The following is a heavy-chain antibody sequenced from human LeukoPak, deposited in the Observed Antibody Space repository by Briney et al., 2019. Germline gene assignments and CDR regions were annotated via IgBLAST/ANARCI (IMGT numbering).Heavy chain of an antibody. CDR3: AKDHGNDYYYYMDV. CDR2: ISWNSGSI. Sequence: GGSLRLSCAASGFTFDDYAMHWVRQAPGKGLDWVSGISWNSGSIGYADSVKGRFTISRDNAKNSLYLQMNSLRAEDTALYYCAKDHGNDYYYYMDVWGKGTTVTVSS. CDR1: GFTFDDYA. V-gene: IGHV3-9*01. J-gene: IGHJ6*03.